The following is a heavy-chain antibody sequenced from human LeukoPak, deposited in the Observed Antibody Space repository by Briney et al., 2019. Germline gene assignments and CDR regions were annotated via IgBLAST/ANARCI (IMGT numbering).Heavy chain of an antibody. J-gene: IGHJ5*02. V-gene: IGHV4-39*01. CDR2: IYYSGYA. D-gene: IGHD2-8*01. CDR1: GGSISGTDYY. Sequence: PSETLSLTCTVSGGSISGTDYYWGWLRQTPGEGLEWIGSIYYSGYAYFSPSLKSRVTISVDTSRNQFSLRVPSVGAADTGLYYCARHWCPGRNWFDPWGQGTLVTVSS. CDR3: ARHWCPGRNWFDP.